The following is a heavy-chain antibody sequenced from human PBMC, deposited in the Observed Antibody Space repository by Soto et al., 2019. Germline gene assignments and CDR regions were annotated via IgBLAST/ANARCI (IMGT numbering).Heavy chain of an antibody. Sequence: SETLSLTCTVSGGSISSYYWSWIRQPPGKGLEWIGYIYYSGSTNYNPSLKSRVTISVDTSKNPFSLKLSSVTAADTAVYYCASSGGYDYGGYFDYWGQGTLVTVSS. D-gene: IGHD5-12*01. CDR1: GGSISSYY. J-gene: IGHJ4*02. V-gene: IGHV4-59*01. CDR2: IYYSGST. CDR3: ASSGGYDYGGYFDY.